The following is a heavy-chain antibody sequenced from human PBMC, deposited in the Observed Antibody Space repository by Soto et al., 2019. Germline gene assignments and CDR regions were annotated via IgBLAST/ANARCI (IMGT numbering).Heavy chain of an antibody. CDR2: IIPIFGTA. Sequence: GASVKVSCKASGGTFSSYAISWVRQAPGQGLEWMGGIIPIFGTANYAQKFQGRVTITADESTSTAYMELSSLRSEDTAVYYCARDGSSTANWIDPWGQGTLVTVS. CDR1: GGTFSSYA. J-gene: IGHJ5*02. V-gene: IGHV1-69*13. CDR3: ARDGSSTANWIDP. D-gene: IGHD2-2*01.